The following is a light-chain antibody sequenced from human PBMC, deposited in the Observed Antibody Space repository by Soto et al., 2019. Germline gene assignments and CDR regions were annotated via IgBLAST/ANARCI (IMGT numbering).Light chain of an antibody. CDR2: GAS. J-gene: IGKJ2*01. CDR1: QSVSSSF. CDR3: QQYDSSPYT. V-gene: IGKV3-20*01. Sequence: EIVLTQSPGTLSLSPXXXATLSCRASQSVSSSFLAWYQHKPGQAPRLLIYGASSRATGIPDRFSGSGSGTDFTLTISRLEPEDFAVYYCQQYDSSPYTFGQGTKLEIK.